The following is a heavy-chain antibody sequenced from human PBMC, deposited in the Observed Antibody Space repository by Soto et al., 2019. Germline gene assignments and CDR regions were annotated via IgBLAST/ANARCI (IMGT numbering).Heavy chain of an antibody. J-gene: IGHJ4*02. CDR2: ISSGSYDT. V-gene: IGHV3-21*01. Sequence: PGGSLRLSCEASGFTFSRVSMNLVRQVPGKGLECVSSISSGSYDTWYADSVKGRFIISRDNAQNSLFLQMNTLRPEDTAMYYCARVAYGGPGTQVTVSS. CDR3: ARVAY. CDR1: GFTFSRVS.